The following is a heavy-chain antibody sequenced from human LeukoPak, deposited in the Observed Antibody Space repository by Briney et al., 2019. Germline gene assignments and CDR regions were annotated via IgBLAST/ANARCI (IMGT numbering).Heavy chain of an antibody. CDR2: LSGSGGST. J-gene: IGHJ4*02. CDR1: GFTFSGYA. CDR3: AKGYDFWSGGVDY. Sequence: GGSLRLSCAASGFTFSGYAMSWVRQAPGKGPEWVSGLSGSGGSTFYADSVKGRFTISRDNSKNTLFLQMTSLRADDTAVYYCAKGYDFWSGGVDYWGQGTLVTVSS. D-gene: IGHD3-3*01. V-gene: IGHV3-23*01.